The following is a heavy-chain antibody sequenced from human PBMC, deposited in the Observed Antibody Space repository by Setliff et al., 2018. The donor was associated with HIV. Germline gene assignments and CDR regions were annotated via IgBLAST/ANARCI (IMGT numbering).Heavy chain of an antibody. D-gene: IGHD2-15*01. CDR1: GFTLSPYT. CDR2: ISSSSNYM. Sequence: GESPKISCAVSGFTLSPYTMNWVRQAPGKGLEWVSSISSSSNYMAYGDSVKGRFSISRDDAKNSLYLQANSLRAEDTAVYYCVRGSIGFCSGMTNCQSLFDIWGQGTMVTVSS. V-gene: IGHV3-21*06. J-gene: IGHJ3*02. CDR3: VRGSIGFCSGMTNCQSLFDI.